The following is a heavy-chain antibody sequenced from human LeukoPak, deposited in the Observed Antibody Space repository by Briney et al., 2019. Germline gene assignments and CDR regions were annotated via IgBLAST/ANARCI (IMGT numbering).Heavy chain of an antibody. D-gene: IGHD3-10*01. J-gene: IGHJ4*02. CDR1: GFTFGIFT. Sequence: PGGSLRLSCAASGFTFGIFTMNCVRQAPGKGLEWISYISTLSTTIYYADSVKGRFTISRDNAKNSLYLQMNSLRDEDTAVYYCATWSYGAGRPNFDYWGQGTLVTVSS. CDR2: ISTLSTTI. V-gene: IGHV3-48*02. CDR3: ATWSYGAGRPNFDY.